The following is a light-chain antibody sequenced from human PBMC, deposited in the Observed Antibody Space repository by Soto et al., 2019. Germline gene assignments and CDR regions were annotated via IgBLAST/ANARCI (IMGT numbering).Light chain of an antibody. V-gene: IGKV4-1*01. CDR2: WAS. CDR1: QSVLYSSNDRSY. J-gene: IGKJ1*01. CDR3: QQYFTTPGT. Sequence: EIVMTQSPDSLAVSLGERATIKCKSSQSVLYSSNDRSYLAWFQQKPGQPPKALIYWASSRESGVPDRFSGSGSGTDFTLSISSLQAEDVAVYFCQQYFTTPGTVGQGTKVDSK.